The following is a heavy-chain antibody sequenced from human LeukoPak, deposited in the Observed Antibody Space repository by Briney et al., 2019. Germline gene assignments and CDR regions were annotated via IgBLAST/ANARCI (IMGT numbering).Heavy chain of an antibody. CDR1: GFTFSSYD. J-gene: IGHJ3*02. V-gene: IGHV3-13*01. CDR2: IGTAGDT. D-gene: IGHD3-10*01. Sequence: GGSLRLSCAASGFTFSSYDMHWVRQATGKGLEWVSAIGTAGDTYYPGSVKGRFTISRENAKNSLYLQMNSLRAGDTAVYYCARGGHYGSGRDAFDTWGQGTMVTVSS. CDR3: ARGGHYGSGRDAFDT.